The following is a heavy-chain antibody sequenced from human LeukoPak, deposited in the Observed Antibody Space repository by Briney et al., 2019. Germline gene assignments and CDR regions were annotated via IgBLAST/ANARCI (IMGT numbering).Heavy chain of an antibody. Sequence: ASVTVSCTSSGSTFTSNAINWVRQAPGQGLEWMGWINTNTGNPTYAQGFTGRFVFSLDTSVSTAYLQISSLKAEDTAVYYCARDRVESYDYVWGSYRLSPDAFDIWGQGTMVTVSS. D-gene: IGHD3-16*02. CDR1: GSTFTSNA. CDR2: INTNTGNP. V-gene: IGHV7-4-1*02. J-gene: IGHJ3*02. CDR3: ARDRVESYDYVWGSYRLSPDAFDI.